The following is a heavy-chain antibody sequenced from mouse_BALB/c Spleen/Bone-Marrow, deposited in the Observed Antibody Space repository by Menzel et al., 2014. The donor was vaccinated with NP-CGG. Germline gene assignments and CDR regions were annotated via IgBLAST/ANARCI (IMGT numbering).Heavy chain of an antibody. Sequence: VQLQQSGGGLVQPGGSLKLSCAASGFDFSRYWMSWARQAPGKGLEWIGEINPDSSTINYTPSLKDKFIISRDNAKNTLYLQMSKVRSEDTALYYCARLGYYGSYAYWGQGTLVTVSA. CDR1: GFDFSRYW. D-gene: IGHD1-1*01. CDR3: ARLGYYGSYAY. J-gene: IGHJ3*01. CDR2: INPDSSTI. V-gene: IGHV4-1*02.